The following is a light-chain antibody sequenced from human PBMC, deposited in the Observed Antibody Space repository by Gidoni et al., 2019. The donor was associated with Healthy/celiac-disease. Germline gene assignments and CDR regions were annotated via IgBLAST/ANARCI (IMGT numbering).Light chain of an antibody. CDR2: GAF. CDR1: QSVSSSY. V-gene: IGKV3-20*01. CDR3: QQYGSSQYS. Sequence: ELVLTQSPGTLSLSPGERATLSCRASQSVSSSYLAWYQQKPGQAPRLLIYGAFSRATGIPDFTLTISRLEPEDFAVYYCQQYGSSQYSFGQGTKLEIK. J-gene: IGKJ2*03.